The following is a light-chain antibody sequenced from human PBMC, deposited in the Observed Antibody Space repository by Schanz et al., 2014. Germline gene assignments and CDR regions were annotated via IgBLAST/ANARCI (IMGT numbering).Light chain of an antibody. V-gene: IGLV2-23*01. CDR1: SSDVGSYNL. CDR2: EGT. Sequence: QSALTQPASVSGSPGQSITISCTGTSSDVGSYNLVSWYQQHPGKAPKLMIYEGTKRPSGVSDRFSGSKSANTASLTISGLQAEDEADYYCSSYAGSYVWVFGGGTKLTVL. J-gene: IGLJ3*02. CDR3: SSYAGSYVWV.